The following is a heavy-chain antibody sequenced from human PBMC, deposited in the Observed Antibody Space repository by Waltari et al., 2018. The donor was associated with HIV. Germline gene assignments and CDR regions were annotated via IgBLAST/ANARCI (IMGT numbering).Heavy chain of an antibody. Sequence: QVQLVQSGSELKKPGASVKVSCKASGYIFTTYAMNWVRQAPGQGLEWMGWINTTPGNPTYSQGFTGRFLFAPDTSVSTAYLQISSLKTEDTAVYYCAKTYCSSSTCIKGIDGNWFEPWGQGTLVTVSS. CDR3: AKTYCSSSTCIKGIDGNWFEP. J-gene: IGHJ5*02. CDR2: INTTPGNP. D-gene: IGHD2-2*01. CDR1: GYIFTTYA. V-gene: IGHV7-4-1*02.